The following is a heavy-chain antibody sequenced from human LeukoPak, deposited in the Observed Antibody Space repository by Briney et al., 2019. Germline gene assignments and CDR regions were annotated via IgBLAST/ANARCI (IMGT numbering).Heavy chain of an antibody. Sequence: WGSLRLSCTASGFIFSSYWMSWVRQAPGKGLEWVANIKYDGSEKYYVDSVKGRFTISRDNAKNSLYLQMNSLRAEDTAVYYCAREPPRERWFDTWGQGTLVTVYS. D-gene: IGHD1-1*01. V-gene: IGHV3-7*03. CDR1: GFIFSSYW. CDR2: IKYDGSEK. J-gene: IGHJ5*02. CDR3: AREPPRERWFDT.